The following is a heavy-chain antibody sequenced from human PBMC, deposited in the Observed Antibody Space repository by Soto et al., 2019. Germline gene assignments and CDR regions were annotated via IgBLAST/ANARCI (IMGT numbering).Heavy chain of an antibody. J-gene: IGHJ4*02. D-gene: IGHD5-12*01. CDR2: ISWNSGSI. CDR3: VKDSSAYDFRDLDN. V-gene: IGHV3-9*01. Sequence: EVQLVESGGGLVQPGRSLRLSCAASGFTFDDYAMHWVRQVPGKGLEWVSGISWNSGSIGSADSVKGRFTISRDNAKKPLYLHMNSLRVEDTALYYCVKDSSAYDFRDLDNWGQGTLVTVSS. CDR1: GFTFDDYA.